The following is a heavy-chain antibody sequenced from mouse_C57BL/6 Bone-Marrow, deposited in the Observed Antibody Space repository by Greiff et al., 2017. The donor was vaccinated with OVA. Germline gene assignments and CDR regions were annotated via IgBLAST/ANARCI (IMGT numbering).Heavy chain of an antibody. D-gene: IGHD2-2*01. CDR1: GYSITSRYY. J-gene: IGHJ2*01. V-gene: IGHV3-6*01. CDR3: TAQGIGYEPTDY. CDR2: IRYDGSN. Sequence: EVKLMESGPGLVKPSQSLSLTCSVTGYSITSRYYWNWIRQLPGNKLELMGYIRYDGSNYYNPSLINQISITLDTSKNQFILKWNSVTTESTATYWWTAQGIGYEPTDYWGQGTTLTVSS.